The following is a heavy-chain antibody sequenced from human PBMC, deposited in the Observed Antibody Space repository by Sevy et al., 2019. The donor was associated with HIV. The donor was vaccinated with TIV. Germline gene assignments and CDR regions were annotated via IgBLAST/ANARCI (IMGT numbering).Heavy chain of an antibody. D-gene: IGHD6-19*01. CDR3: AKAYSSGWYYYYMDV. CDR2: ISGSGGST. J-gene: IGHJ6*03. CDR1: GFTFSSYA. Sequence: GGSLRLSCAASGFTFSSYAMSWVRQAPGKGLEWVSAISGSGGSTYYADSVKGRFTISRDNSKNTLYLQMNNLRAEDTAVYYCAKAYSSGWYYYYMDVWGKGTTVTVSS. V-gene: IGHV3-23*01.